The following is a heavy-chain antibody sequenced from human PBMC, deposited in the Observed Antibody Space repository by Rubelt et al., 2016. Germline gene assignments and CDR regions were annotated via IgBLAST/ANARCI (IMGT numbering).Heavy chain of an antibody. Sequence: QVQLQQWGAGLLKPSETLSLTCAVYGGSFSGYYWSWIRQPPGKGLEWIGEINHSGSTNYNPSLKSRVTISVDTSENQFSLRLTSVTAADTAMYFCARGHGGITGRRSFYFDYWGQGTLVTVSS. CDR3: ARGHGGITGRRSFYFDY. CDR2: INHSGST. J-gene: IGHJ4*02. V-gene: IGHV4-34*01. D-gene: IGHD3-16*01. CDR1: GGSFSGYY.